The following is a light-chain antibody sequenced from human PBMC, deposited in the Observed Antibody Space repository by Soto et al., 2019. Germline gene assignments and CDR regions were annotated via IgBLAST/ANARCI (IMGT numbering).Light chain of an antibody. CDR2: DVS. CDR3: SGYTSIKTWV. Sequence: QSALTQPASVSGSPGQSITISCTETSSDVGDYRYISWYQQHPGKAPKFLIYDVSTRPSGVSNRFSGSKSGNTASLTISGLRAEDEADYYCSGYTSIKTWVFGGGTKLTVL. J-gene: IGLJ2*01. CDR1: SSDVGDYRY. V-gene: IGLV2-14*01.